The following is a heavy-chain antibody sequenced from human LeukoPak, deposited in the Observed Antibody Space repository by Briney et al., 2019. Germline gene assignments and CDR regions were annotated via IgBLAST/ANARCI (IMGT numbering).Heavy chain of an antibody. Sequence: SETLSLTCAVYGGSSSGYFWSWIRQPPGKGLEWIGEINHSGITHYNPSLKSRVTISVDTSKNQFSLKMNSVTAADTAVYYCARSGTALDFDYWGQGTLLTVSS. CDR1: GGSSSGYF. J-gene: IGHJ4*02. V-gene: IGHV4-34*01. CDR3: ARSGTALDFDY. D-gene: IGHD5-18*01. CDR2: INHSGIT.